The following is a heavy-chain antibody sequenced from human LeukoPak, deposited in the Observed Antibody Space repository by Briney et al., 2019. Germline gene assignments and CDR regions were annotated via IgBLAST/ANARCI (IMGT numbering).Heavy chain of an antibody. D-gene: IGHD1-26*01. CDR2: IRYDGSNK. Sequence: GGSLRLSCAASGFTFSSDGMHWVRQAPGKGLEWVAFIRYDGSNKYYADSVKGRFTISRDNSKNTLYLQMNSLRAEDKAVYYCAKDRRGSYTFDYWGQGTLVTVSS. V-gene: IGHV3-30*02. J-gene: IGHJ4*02. CDR3: AKDRRGSYTFDY. CDR1: GFTFSSDG.